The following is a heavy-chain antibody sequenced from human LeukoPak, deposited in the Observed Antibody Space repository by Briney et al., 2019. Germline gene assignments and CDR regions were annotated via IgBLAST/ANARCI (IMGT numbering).Heavy chain of an antibody. D-gene: IGHD6-19*01. J-gene: IGHJ3*02. CDR3: ARETAVAGYDVFDI. CDR2: ISSGGHYI. V-gene: IGHV3-21*01. Sequence: GGSLRLSCAASGFTFSSYSMDWVRQAPGKGLEWVSSISSGGHYIYYGDSVKGRFTISRDSAKNSLYLQMNSLRVEDTAVYYCARETAVAGYDVFDIWGQGTMVTVSS. CDR1: GFTFSSYS.